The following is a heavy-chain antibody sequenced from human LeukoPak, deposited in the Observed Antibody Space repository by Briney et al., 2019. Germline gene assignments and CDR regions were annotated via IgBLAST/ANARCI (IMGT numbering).Heavy chain of an antibody. CDR1: GFTFSSYV. Sequence: GGSLRLSCAASGFTFSSYVMHWVRQAPGKGLEWVAVIWYDGSNKYYADSVKGRFTISRDNSKNTLYLQMNSLRADDTALYYCAKPGAGADYGDRFDYWGQGTLVTVSS. CDR2: IWYDGSNK. CDR3: AKPGAGADYGDRFDY. J-gene: IGHJ4*02. V-gene: IGHV3-33*06. D-gene: IGHD4-17*01.